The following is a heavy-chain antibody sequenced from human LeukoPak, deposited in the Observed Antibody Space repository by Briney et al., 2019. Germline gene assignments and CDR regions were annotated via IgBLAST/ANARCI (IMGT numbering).Heavy chain of an antibody. CDR3: ASGTDSSGYYC. CDR2: IIPIFGTA. J-gene: IGHJ3*01. D-gene: IGHD3-22*01. V-gene: IGHV1-69*13. CDR1: GGTFSSHA. Sequence: ASVKVSCKASGGTFSSHAISWVRQAPGQGLEWMGGIIPIFGTANCAQKFQGRVTITADESTSTAYMELSSLRSEDTAVYYCASGTDSSGYYCWGQGTMVTVSS.